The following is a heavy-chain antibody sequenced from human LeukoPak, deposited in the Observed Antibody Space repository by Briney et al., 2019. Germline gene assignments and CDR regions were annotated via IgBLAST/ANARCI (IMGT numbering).Heavy chain of an antibody. CDR3: ARDASNHYDRSDYYFDY. Sequence: PSETLSLTCTVSGGSISSDDYYWSWIRQPPGKGLEWIGYIYYSGITYYNPSLKSRVTISVDTSKNQFSLKLSSVTAADTAVYYCARDASNHYDRSDYYFDYWGQGTLVTVSS. CDR2: IYYSGIT. J-gene: IGHJ4*02. D-gene: IGHD3-22*01. CDR1: GGSISSDDYY. V-gene: IGHV4-30-4*02.